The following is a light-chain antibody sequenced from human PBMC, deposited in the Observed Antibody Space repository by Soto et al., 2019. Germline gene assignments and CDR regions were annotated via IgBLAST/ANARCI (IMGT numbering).Light chain of an antibody. Sequence: AIQMTQSPSSLSVSVGDRVTIICRASQGIRNDLGWYQQKPGKAPKLLIYAASSLQSGVPSRFSGSGSGTDFTLTISSLQPDDFATYYCQQYNSYSFGQGTKVDIK. J-gene: IGKJ1*01. CDR2: AAS. V-gene: IGKV1-6*01. CDR3: QQYNSYS. CDR1: QGIRND.